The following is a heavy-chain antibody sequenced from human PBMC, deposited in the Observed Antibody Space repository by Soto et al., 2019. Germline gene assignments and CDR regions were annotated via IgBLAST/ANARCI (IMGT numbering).Heavy chain of an antibody. J-gene: IGHJ4*02. D-gene: IGHD4-17*01. CDR2: IYYSGST. CDR3: ASFRGDFLYDY. Sequence: LSLTFTVSGGSISSYYWSWIRQPPGKGLEWIGYIYYSGSTNYNPSLKSRVTISVDTSKNQFSLKLSSVTAADTAVYYCASFRGDFLYDYWGQGTLVTVSS. V-gene: IGHV4-59*01. CDR1: GGSISSYY.